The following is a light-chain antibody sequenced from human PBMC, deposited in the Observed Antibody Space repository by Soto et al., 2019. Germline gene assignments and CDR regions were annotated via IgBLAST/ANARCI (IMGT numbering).Light chain of an antibody. CDR2: DVS. CDR3: SSYTSTYTYV. CDR1: SSDVGGYNY. J-gene: IGLJ1*01. V-gene: IGLV2-14*01. Sequence: VLTQPASVSGSPGQSITISCTGTSSDVGGYNYVSWYQQHPGKAPKLMIYDVSNRPSGVSDRFSGSKSGNTASLTISGLQAEDEADFYCSSYTSTYTYVFGTGTKVTVL.